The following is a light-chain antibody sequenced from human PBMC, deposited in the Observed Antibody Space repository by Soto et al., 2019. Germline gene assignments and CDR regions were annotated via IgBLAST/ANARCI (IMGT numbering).Light chain of an antibody. CDR1: LSISSC. V-gene: IGKV1-5*01. J-gene: IGKJ4*01. Sequence: DIPMTQSPSTLSASVGDRVTITCRASLSISSCLAWYQQKPGKDPNLLIYAASSFEGGVPSRFSGSGSGTEFTLTISSLQPDDFAAYYCQQYNGFAFTFGKGTKVEIK. CDR3: QQYNGFAFT. CDR2: AAS.